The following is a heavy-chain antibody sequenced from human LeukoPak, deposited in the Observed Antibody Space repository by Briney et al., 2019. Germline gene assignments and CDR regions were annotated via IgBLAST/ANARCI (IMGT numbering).Heavy chain of an antibody. J-gene: IGHJ4*02. D-gene: IGHD1-26*01. CDR1: GFTFNSYA. Sequence: GGSLRLSCAASGFTFNSYAMSWVRQAPGKGLEWVSTISGSGVSTYYADSVKGRFTISRDNSRNTLYLQMNSLRAEDTAVYSCAKDQRWESPHYLDSWGQGTLVTVSS. CDR3: AKDQRWESPHYLDS. CDR2: ISGSGVST. V-gene: IGHV3-23*01.